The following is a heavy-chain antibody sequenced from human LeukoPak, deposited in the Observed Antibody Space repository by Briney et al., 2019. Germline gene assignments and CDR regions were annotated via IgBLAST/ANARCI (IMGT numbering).Heavy chain of an antibody. CDR2: IYTSGST. V-gene: IGHV4-61*02. CDR1: GGSISSGSYY. Sequence: PSETLSLTCTVSGGSISSGSYYWSWIRQPAGKGLEWIGRIYTSGSTNYNPSLKSRVTISVDTSKNQFSLKLSSVTAADTAAYYCARDVSGYAWFDPWGQGTLVTVSS. CDR3: ARDVSGYAWFDP. D-gene: IGHD3-22*01. J-gene: IGHJ5*02.